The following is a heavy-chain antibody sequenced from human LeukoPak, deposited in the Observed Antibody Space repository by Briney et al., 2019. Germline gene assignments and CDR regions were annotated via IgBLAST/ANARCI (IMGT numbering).Heavy chain of an antibody. CDR1: GYTFTSYG. V-gene: IGHV1-18*01. Sequence: ASVKVSCKASGYTFTSYGISWVRQAPGQGLEWMGWISAYNGNTNYAQKLQGRVTMTTDTSTSTAYMELRSLRSDDTAVYYCARVIYDSSGYYYGPRGLYFDYWGQGTLVTVSS. J-gene: IGHJ4*02. D-gene: IGHD3-22*01. CDR3: ARVIYDSSGYYYGPRGLYFDY. CDR2: ISAYNGNT.